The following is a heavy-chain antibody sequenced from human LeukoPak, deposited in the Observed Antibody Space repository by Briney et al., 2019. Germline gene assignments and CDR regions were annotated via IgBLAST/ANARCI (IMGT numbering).Heavy chain of an antibody. D-gene: IGHD6-13*01. Sequence: GGSLSLSCAASGFTFSSSAMSWVRQAPGEGLEWVSSITASGGSTFYADSVKGRFTISRDNAKNTLYLQMNSLRSDDTALYYCARESESRRWYDYWGQGTLVTVSS. CDR1: GFTFSSSA. CDR3: ARESESRRWYDY. CDR2: ITASGGST. V-gene: IGHV3-23*01. J-gene: IGHJ4*02.